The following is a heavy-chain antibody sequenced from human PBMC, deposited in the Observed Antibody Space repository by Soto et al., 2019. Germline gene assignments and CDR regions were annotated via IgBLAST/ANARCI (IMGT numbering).Heavy chain of an antibody. Sequence: EVQLLESGGGLVQPGGSLRLSCAASGFTFNNCAMSWVRQAPGKGLEWVSAISGSGGSTYYADSVKGRFTISRDNSKNTLYLQMNSLRAEDTAVYYCAKDFSGVVIPYYFDYWGQGALVTFSS. D-gene: IGHD3-3*01. CDR1: GFTFNNCA. V-gene: IGHV3-23*01. CDR3: AKDFSGVVIPYYFDY. J-gene: IGHJ4*02. CDR2: ISGSGGST.